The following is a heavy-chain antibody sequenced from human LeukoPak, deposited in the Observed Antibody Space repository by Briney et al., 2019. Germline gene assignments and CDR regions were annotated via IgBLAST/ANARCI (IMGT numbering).Heavy chain of an antibody. CDR3: ARERGGPFDY. CDR1: GFTFSSYA. J-gene: IGHJ4*02. V-gene: IGHV3-30-3*01. Sequence: GGSLRLSCAASGFTFSSYAMHWVRQAPGKGLEWVAVISYDGSNKYYADSVKGRFTISRDNSKNTLYLQMNSLRAEDTAVYYCARERGGPFDYWGQGTLVTVSS. CDR2: ISYDGSNK. D-gene: IGHD1-26*01.